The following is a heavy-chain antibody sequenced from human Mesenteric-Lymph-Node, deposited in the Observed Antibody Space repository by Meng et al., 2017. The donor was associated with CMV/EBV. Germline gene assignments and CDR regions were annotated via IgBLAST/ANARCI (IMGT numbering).Heavy chain of an antibody. Sequence: SLKISCVASGFNFDDYAMHWVRQAPGKGLEWVSGISWNSAYIGYADSVKGRFTISRDNAKNSLYLQMNSPRPEDMALYYCAKATGDGWFDPWGQGTLVTVSS. CDR1: GFNFDDYA. CDR3: AKATGDGWFDP. J-gene: IGHJ5*02. D-gene: IGHD3-10*01. V-gene: IGHV3-9*03. CDR2: ISWNSAYI.